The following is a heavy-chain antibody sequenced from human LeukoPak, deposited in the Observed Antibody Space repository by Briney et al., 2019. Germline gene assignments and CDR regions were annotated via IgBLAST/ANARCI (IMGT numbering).Heavy chain of an antibody. Sequence: GGSLRLSCAASGFTFSSYAMSWVRQAPGKGLEWVAFIRSDGSDKYYADSVKGRFTISRDNSKNTLFLQMNSLRAEDTAVFYCAKDLGLGTYEGLDYWGQGTLVTVSS. CDR3: AKDLGLGTYEGLDY. CDR1: GFTFSSYA. J-gene: IGHJ4*02. D-gene: IGHD1-26*01. CDR2: IRSDGSDK. V-gene: IGHV3-30*02.